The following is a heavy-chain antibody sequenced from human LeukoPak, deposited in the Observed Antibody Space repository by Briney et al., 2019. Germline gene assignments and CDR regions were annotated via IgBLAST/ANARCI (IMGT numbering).Heavy chain of an antibody. Sequence: GGSLRLSCAASGFTFDDYAMHWVRQAPGKGLEWVSGISWNSGSIAYADSVKGRFTISRDNAKNSLYLQMNSLRAEDTALYYCTRVKYYYGSGDYWGQGTLVTVSS. D-gene: IGHD3-10*01. CDR2: ISWNSGSI. J-gene: IGHJ4*02. CDR1: GFTFDDYA. CDR3: TRVKYYYGSGDY. V-gene: IGHV3-9*01.